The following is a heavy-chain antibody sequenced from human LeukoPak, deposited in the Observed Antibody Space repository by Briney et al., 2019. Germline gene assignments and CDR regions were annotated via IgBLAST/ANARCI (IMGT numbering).Heavy chain of an antibody. CDR1: GFTFSSYN. CDR3: AKTQKNYDIIFDY. V-gene: IGHV3-48*01. CDR2: ISSGSTTI. J-gene: IGHJ4*02. Sequence: PGGSLRLSCAASGFTFSSYNMNWVRQAPGKGLEWVSHISSGSTTIYYADSVKGRFTISRDNSKDTLYLQMNSLRAEDTAVYYCAKTQKNYDIIFDYWGQGTLVTVSS. D-gene: IGHD3-9*01.